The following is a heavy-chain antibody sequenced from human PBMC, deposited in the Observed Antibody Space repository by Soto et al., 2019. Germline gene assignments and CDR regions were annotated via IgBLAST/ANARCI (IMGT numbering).Heavy chain of an antibody. CDR2: IIPIFGSA. CDR3: ARAFASNKYYFDS. Sequence: ASVKVSCKSSGGTFNSYIITWVRQAPGQGLEWMGGIIPIFGSADYAQKLQGRVTITADESTSTAYMELSSLRSEDTAVYYCARAFASNKYYFDSWGQGTQVNVSS. V-gene: IGHV1-69*13. D-gene: IGHD3-3*02. CDR1: GGTFNSYI. J-gene: IGHJ4*02.